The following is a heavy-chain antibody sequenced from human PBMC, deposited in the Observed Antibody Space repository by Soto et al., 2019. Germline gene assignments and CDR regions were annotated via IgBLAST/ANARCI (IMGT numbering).Heavy chain of an antibody. CDR2: ISGGASST. CDR1: GFTFSTYA. Sequence: GGSLRLSCAASGFTFSTYAMSWVRQAPGKGLEWVSAISGGASSTYYADSVKGRFTISRDNSKNTLYLQMNSLRAEDTAVYYCAKCRKNIAVEPAALDVWGQGTTVTVSS. J-gene: IGHJ6*02. CDR3: AKCRKNIAVEPAALDV. D-gene: IGHD2-2*01. V-gene: IGHV3-23*01.